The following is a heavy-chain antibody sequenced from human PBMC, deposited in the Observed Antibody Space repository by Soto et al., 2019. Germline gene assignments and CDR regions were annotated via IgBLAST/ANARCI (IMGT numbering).Heavy chain of an antibody. V-gene: IGHV3-48*03. J-gene: IGHJ4*02. Sequence: GGSLRLSCAASGFTFSSYEMNWVRQAPGKGLEWVSYISSSGSTIYYADSVKGRFTISRDNAKNSLYLQMNSLRAEDTAVYYCARDSGYYRPHFDYWGQGTLVTVSS. CDR3: ARDSGYYRPHFDY. CDR1: GFTFSSYE. D-gene: IGHD3-22*01. CDR2: ISSSGSTI.